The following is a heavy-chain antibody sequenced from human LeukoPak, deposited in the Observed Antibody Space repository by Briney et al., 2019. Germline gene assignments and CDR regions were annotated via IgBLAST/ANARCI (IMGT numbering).Heavy chain of an antibody. Sequence: PSETLSLTCTVSGGSISNFYCNWIRQPPGKGLEWIGYMAYSGSTNSNPFLKSRVTMSSDRAKKQFSLNLNSVTAADTAVYYCSRASGYGLDVWGQGTTVTVSS. V-gene: IGHV4-59*01. CDR3: SRASGYGLDV. J-gene: IGHJ6*02. CDR1: GGSISNFY. CDR2: MAYSGST. D-gene: IGHD7-27*01.